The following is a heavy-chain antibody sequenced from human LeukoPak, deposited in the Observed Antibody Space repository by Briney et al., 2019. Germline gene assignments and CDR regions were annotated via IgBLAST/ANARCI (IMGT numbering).Heavy chain of an antibody. J-gene: IGHJ4*02. D-gene: IGHD6-19*01. CDR2: ISGSGGST. CDR3: AKDYSGGWSLSLLKAPFDY. CDR1: GFTFRSDA. V-gene: IGHV3-23*01. Sequence: GGSLRLSCAATGFTFRSDAISWVRQAPEKGLEWVSAISGSGGSTYYADSVKGRFTISRDNSKSTLYLQMNSLRAEDTAVYYCAKDYSGGWSLSLLKAPFDYWGQGTLVTVSS.